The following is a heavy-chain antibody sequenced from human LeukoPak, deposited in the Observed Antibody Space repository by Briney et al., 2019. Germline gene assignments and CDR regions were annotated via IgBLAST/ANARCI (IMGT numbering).Heavy chain of an antibody. Sequence: SSVKVSCKASGGTFSSYTISWVRQAPGQGLEWMGRIIPILGIANYAQKFQGRVTITADKSTSTAYMELSSLRSEDTAVYYCASYGEGIYFDYWGQGTLVTVSS. J-gene: IGHJ4*02. D-gene: IGHD4-17*01. CDR1: GGTFSSYT. CDR2: IIPILGIA. V-gene: IGHV1-69*02. CDR3: ASYGEGIYFDY.